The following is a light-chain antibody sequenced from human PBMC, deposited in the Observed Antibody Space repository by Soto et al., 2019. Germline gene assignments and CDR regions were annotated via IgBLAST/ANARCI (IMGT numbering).Light chain of an antibody. CDR3: QQSYSTLSIT. Sequence: DIQMTQSPLSLSASVGDRVTITCRASQSISNYLNWYQQKPGRAPQLLIYAASNLQSGVPSRFSGSGSGTDFTLTISSLQPEDFATYYCQQSYSTLSITLGHGTLLEIK. J-gene: IGKJ5*01. CDR2: AAS. CDR1: QSISNY. V-gene: IGKV1-39*01.